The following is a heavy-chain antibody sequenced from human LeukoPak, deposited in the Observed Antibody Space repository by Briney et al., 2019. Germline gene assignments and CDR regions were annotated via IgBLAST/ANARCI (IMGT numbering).Heavy chain of an antibody. CDR3: ARGTHYGGDL. J-gene: IGHJ4*02. CDR2: IYYSGST. V-gene: IGHV4-59*12. Sequence: SETLSLTCTVSGGPISSYYWSWIRQPPGKGLEWIGYIYYSGSTNYNPSLKSRVTISADTSKNQFSLKLSSVTAADTAVYYCARGTHYGGDLWGQGTLVTVSS. CDR1: GGPISSYY. D-gene: IGHD4-23*01.